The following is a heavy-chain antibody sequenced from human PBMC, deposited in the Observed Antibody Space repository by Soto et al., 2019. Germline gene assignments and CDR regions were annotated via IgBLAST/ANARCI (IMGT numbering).Heavy chain of an antibody. Sequence: QVQLQESGPGLVKPSQTLSLTCTVSGGSISSGGYYWSWIRQHPGKGLEWIGYIHYSGSTHYDPPLKRPVTRSIASSKNLFSLKLGSVIAADPAVYYCAREPAIWCQGTLVTVSS. CDR3: AREPAI. J-gene: IGHJ4*02. CDR1: GGSISSGGYY. V-gene: IGHV4-31*01. CDR2: IHYSGST.